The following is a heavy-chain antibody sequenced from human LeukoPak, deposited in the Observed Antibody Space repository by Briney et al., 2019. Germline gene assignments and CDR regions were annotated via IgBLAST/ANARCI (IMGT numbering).Heavy chain of an antibody. D-gene: IGHD1-26*01. CDR2: IYYIGST. J-gene: IGHJ4*02. CDR3: ARVVGATGSSDY. CDR1: GGSISSDY. Sequence: SETLSLTCTVSGGSISSDYWTWIRQPPGKGLEWIGYIYYIGSTNYNPSLKSRITISVDTSKSHFSLKLSSVTAADTAVYYCARVVGATGSSDYWGQGTLVTVSS. V-gene: IGHV4-59*01.